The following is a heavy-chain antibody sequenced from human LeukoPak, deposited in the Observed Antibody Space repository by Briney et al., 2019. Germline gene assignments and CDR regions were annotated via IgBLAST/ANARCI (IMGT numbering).Heavy chain of an antibody. CDR3: ARDASPRTFDY. V-gene: IGHV1-46*01. CDR1: GYTFTSYY. CDR2: INPSGGST. J-gene: IGHJ4*02. D-gene: IGHD1-14*01. Sequence: ASVKVSCKASGYTFTSYYMHWVRQAPGQGLECMGIINPSGGSTSYAQKFQGRVTMTRDTSTSTVYMELSSLRSEDTAVYYCARDASPRTFDYWGQGTLVTVSS.